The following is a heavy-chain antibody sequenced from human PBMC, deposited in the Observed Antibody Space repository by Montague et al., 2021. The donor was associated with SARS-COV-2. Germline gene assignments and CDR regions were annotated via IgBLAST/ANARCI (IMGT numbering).Heavy chain of an antibody. D-gene: IGHD2-2*01. CDR2: TYYRSEWYS. J-gene: IGHJ4*02. CDR1: GDSVSTNSGT. CDR3: ARQLPSYCSTNKCYPYYFDV. V-gene: IGHV6-1*01. Sequence: CAISGDSVSTNSGTWNWVRLSPSRGLEWLGRTYYRSEWYSDYSVSVKSRISINPDTSKNQFSLSLNSVTAADTAVYFCARQLPSYCSTNKCYPYYFDVWGQGALVTVSS.